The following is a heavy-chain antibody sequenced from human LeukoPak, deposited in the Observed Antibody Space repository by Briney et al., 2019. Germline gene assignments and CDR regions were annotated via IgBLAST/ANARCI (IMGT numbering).Heavy chain of an antibody. V-gene: IGHV1-58*01. D-gene: IGHD3-22*01. CDR2: IVVGSGNT. CDR1: GFTFTSSA. CDR3: AASPDYCDSSGYSYYFDY. J-gene: IGHJ4*02. Sequence: SVTVSCKASGFTFTSSAVQWVRPARGQRLEWIGWIVVGSGNTNYAQKFQERVTITRDMSTRTAYMELSSLRSEDTAVYYCAASPDYCDSSGYSYYFDYWGQGTLVTVSS.